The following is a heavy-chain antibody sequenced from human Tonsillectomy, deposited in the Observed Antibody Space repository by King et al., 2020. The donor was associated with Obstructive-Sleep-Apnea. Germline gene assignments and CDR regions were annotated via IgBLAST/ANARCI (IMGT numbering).Heavy chain of an antibody. CDR2: IYHSGST. Sequence: QLQESGPGLVKPSETLSLTCTVSGYSISSGYYWGWIRQPPGKGLEWIGRIYHSGSTYYNPSPKSRVTISVDTSKNQFSLMLSSVTAADTAVYYCARDGMSSGWAFDYWGQGTLVTVSS. J-gene: IGHJ4*02. V-gene: IGHV4-38-2*02. CDR1: GYSISSGYY. D-gene: IGHD6-19*01. CDR3: ARDGMSSGWAFDY.